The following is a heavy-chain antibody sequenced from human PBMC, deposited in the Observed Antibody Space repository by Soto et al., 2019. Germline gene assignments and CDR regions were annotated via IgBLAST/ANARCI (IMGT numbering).Heavy chain of an antibody. CDR3: AKDRNFDRLPASF. Sequence: EVQLLESGGGLVQPGGSLRLSCTASGLTLSNFIMSWVRQAPGKGLEWVSTISDGGGATFYTDSVRGRFTVSRDSSKNTLYLQMNNLRADDTAVYYCAKDRNFDRLPASFWGQGTLVTVSA. V-gene: IGHV3-23*01. D-gene: IGHD3-9*01. J-gene: IGHJ4*02. CDR1: GLTLSNFI. CDR2: ISDGGGAT.